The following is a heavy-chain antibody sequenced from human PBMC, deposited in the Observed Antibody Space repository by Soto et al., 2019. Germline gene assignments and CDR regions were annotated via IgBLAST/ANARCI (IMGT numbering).Heavy chain of an antibody. Sequence: SGPTLVNPTQTLTLTCTFSGFSLSTSGMCVSWIRQPPGKALEWLARIDWDDDKYYSTSLKTRLTISKDTSKNQVVLTMTNMDPVDTATYYCARSRSGIVLVPAATYYYYGMDVWGQGTTVTVSS. CDR2: IDWDDDK. D-gene: IGHD2-2*01. CDR3: ARSRSGIVLVPAATYYYYGMDV. CDR1: GFSLSTSGMC. J-gene: IGHJ6*02. V-gene: IGHV2-70*11.